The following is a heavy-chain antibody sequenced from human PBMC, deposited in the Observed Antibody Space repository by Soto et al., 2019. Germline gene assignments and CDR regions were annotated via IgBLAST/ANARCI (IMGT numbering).Heavy chain of an antibody. CDR3: ARGPPREYSSSWYGYGASDI. J-gene: IGHJ3*02. Sequence: SLKVSCKASGGTFSSYAISWVRQAPGQGLEWMGGIIPIFGTANYAQKLQGRVTITADESTSTAYMELSSLRSEDTAVYYCARGPPREYSSSWYGYGASDIWGQGTMVTV. V-gene: IGHV1-69*13. D-gene: IGHD6-13*01. CDR1: GGTFSSYA. CDR2: IIPIFGTA.